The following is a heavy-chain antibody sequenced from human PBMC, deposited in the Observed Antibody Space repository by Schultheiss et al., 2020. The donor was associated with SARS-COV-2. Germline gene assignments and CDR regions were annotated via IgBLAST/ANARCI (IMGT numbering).Heavy chain of an antibody. V-gene: IGHV1-69*13. CDR2: IIPIFGIA. J-gene: IGHJ5*02. Sequence: SVKVSCKASGGTFSSYAISWVRQAPGQGLEWMGRIIPIFGIANYAQKFQGRVTITADESTSTAYMELSSLRSEDTAVYYCARDVDIVVVPAATPVGWFDPWGQGTLVTVSS. CDR3: ARDVDIVVVPAATPVGWFDP. D-gene: IGHD2-2*03. CDR1: GGTFSSYA.